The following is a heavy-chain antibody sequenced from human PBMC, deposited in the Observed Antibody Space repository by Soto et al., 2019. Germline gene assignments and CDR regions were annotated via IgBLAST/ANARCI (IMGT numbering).Heavy chain of an antibody. CDR2: IYSGGST. J-gene: IGHJ6*02. CDR1: GFSVSSNY. D-gene: IGHD6-6*01. V-gene: IGHV3-66*01. Sequence: GGSLRLSCAASGFSVSSNYMSWVRQAPGKGLEWVSVIYSGGSTYYADSVKGRFTISRDNSKNTLYLQMNSLRAEDTAVYYCASPFNSGSSSEFYYPYGTDVRCPGLTVTLSS. CDR3: ASPFNSGSSSEFYYPYGTDV.